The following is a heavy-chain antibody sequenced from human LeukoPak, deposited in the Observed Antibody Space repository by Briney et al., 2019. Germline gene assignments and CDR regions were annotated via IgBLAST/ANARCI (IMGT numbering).Heavy chain of an antibody. V-gene: IGHV3-9*01. CDR2: ISWNSGSI. D-gene: IGHD3-10*02. CDR3: AKCSANYYNDAFDI. J-gene: IGHJ3*02. CDR1: GFTFDDYA. Sequence: GGSLRLSCAASGFTFDDYAMHWVRQAPGKGLEWVSGISWNSGSIGYADSVKGRFTISRDNPENTLYLHMNSLRAEDTAIYYCAKCSANYYNDAFDIWGQGTMVTVSS.